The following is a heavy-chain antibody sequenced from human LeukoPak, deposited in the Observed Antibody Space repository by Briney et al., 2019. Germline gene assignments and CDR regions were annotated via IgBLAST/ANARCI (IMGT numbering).Heavy chain of an antibody. D-gene: IGHD3-10*01. CDR2: FDPEDGET. CDR1: GYTLTELS. J-gene: IGHJ5*02. V-gene: IGHV1-24*01. Sequence: ASVKVSCKVSGYTLTELSMHWVRQAPGKGLEWMGGFDPEDGETIYAQKFQGRVTMTEDTSTDTAYMELSSLRSEDTAVYYCARETSLPRPDGSGSSYWFDPWGQGTLVTVSS. CDR3: ARETSLPRPDGSGSSYWFDP.